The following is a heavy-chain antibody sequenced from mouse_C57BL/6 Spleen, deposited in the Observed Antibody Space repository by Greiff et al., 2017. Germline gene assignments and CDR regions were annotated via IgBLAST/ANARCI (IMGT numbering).Heavy chain of an antibody. V-gene: IGHV1-81*01. Sequence: QVQLKESGAELARPGASVKLSCKASGYTFTSYGISWVKQRTGQGLEWIGEIYPRSGNTYYNEKFKGKATLTADKSSSTAYMELRSLTSEDSAVYVCARGGYDYPYFDYWGQGTTLTVSS. J-gene: IGHJ2*01. CDR3: ARGGYDYPYFDY. CDR2: IYPRSGNT. CDR1: GYTFTSYG. D-gene: IGHD2-4*01.